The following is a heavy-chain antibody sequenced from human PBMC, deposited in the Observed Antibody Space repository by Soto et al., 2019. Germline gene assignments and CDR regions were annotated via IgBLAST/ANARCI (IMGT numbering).Heavy chain of an antibody. CDR2: MNPNSGNT. V-gene: IGHV1-8*01. J-gene: IGHJ5*02. Sequence: ASVKVSCKTSGYTFTSYDINWVRQATGQGLEWMGRMNPNSGNTDYARKFQGRVTMTRDTSISTAYMELSSLTSEDTAVYYCARAPVYASSNYWFDPWGQGTQVTVSS. CDR1: GYTFTSYD. CDR3: ARAPVYASSNYWFDP. D-gene: IGHD3-16*01.